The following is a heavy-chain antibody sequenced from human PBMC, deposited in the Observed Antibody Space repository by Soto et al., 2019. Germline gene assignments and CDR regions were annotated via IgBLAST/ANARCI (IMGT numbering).Heavy chain of an antibody. Sequence: PGGSLRLSCAASGFTFSNAWMSWVRQAPGKGLEWVARIKSKIDGGTTDHAAPVKGRFTISRDDSEDTLYLQMNSLETEDTAVYYCTTYDYILGSDSYRWAYWGQGA. CDR1: GFTFSNAW. J-gene: IGHJ4*02. D-gene: IGHD3-16*02. V-gene: IGHV3-15*01. CDR3: TTYDYILGSDSYRWAY. CDR2: IKSKIDGGTT.